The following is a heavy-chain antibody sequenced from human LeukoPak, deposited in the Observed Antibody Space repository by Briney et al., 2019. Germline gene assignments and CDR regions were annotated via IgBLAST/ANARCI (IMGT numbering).Heavy chain of an antibody. V-gene: IGHV4-4*07. J-gene: IGHJ5*02. Sequence: SETLSLTCTVSGGSISSYYWSWIRQPAGKGLEWIGRIYTSGSTNYNPSLKSRVTISVDTSKNQFSLKLSSVTAADTAVYYCAGRRGIAVAGTIPWGQGTLVTVSS. CDR1: GGSISSYY. D-gene: IGHD6-19*01. CDR2: IYTSGST. CDR3: AGRRGIAVAGTIP.